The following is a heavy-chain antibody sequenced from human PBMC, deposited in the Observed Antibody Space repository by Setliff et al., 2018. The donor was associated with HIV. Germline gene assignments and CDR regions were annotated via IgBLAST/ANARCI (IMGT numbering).Heavy chain of an antibody. D-gene: IGHD3-3*01. CDR1: GGSISSYY. Sequence: SETLSLTCTVSGGSISSYYWSWIRQPPGKGLEWIGNIYYSGSTNYNPSLKSRVTISVDTSRNQFSLKLTSVTAADTAIYYCARGVNFDYWGQGTQVTVSS. J-gene: IGHJ4*02. CDR2: IYYSGST. V-gene: IGHV4-59*01. CDR3: ARGVNFDY.